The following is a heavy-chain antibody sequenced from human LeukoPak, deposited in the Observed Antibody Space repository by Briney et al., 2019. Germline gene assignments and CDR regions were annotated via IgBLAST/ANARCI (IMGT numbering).Heavy chain of an antibody. CDR1: GFTFTTYA. J-gene: IGHJ4*02. D-gene: IGHD6-19*01. V-gene: IGHV3-23*01. CDR2: IGNSGGDT. CDR3: AKRGGESSGWGPFDY. Sequence: GGSLRLSCAASGFTFTTYALHWVRQAPGKGLEWVSCIGNSGGDTVYADSVRGRFTVSRDTSRNTLFLEMNSLRAEDTAIYYCAKRGGESSGWGPFDYWGQGTLVTVSS.